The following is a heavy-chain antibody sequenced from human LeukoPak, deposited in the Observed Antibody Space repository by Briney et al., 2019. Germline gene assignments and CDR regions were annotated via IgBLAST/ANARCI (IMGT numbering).Heavy chain of an antibody. Sequence: SETLSLTCAVYGGSFSGYYWSWIRQPPGKGLEWIGEINHSGSTNYNPSLKSRVTISVDTSKNQFSLKLSSVTAADTAVYYCARGPDSSGYYYVDYWGQGTLVTVSS. CDR2: INHSGST. V-gene: IGHV4-34*01. D-gene: IGHD3-22*01. CDR1: GGSFSGYY. J-gene: IGHJ4*02. CDR3: ARGPDSSGYYYVDY.